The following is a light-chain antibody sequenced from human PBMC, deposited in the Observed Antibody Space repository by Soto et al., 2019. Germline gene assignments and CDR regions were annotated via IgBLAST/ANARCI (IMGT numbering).Light chain of an antibody. CDR2: KTS. CDR1: QSINSW. J-gene: IGKJ1*01. CDR3: QHYKSYPWT. V-gene: IGKV1-5*03. Sequence: DIQMTQSPSTLSASVGDRVTLTCRASQSINSWLAWYQKRPGKAPKILIYKTSSLQSGVPSRFSGSRSGTEFTLTISRLQTDDFATYYCQHYKSYPWTFGQGTKLDIK.